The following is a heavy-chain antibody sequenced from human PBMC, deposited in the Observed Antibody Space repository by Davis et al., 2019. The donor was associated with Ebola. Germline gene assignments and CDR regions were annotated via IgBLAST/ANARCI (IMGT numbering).Heavy chain of an antibody. V-gene: IGHV1-69*10. D-gene: IGHD5-24*01. CDR3: ARGLARDGYTGQGY. J-gene: IGHJ4*02. Sequence: SVKVSCKASGGTFSTYAISWVRQAPGQGLEWMGGIIPFLGIPNYAQKFQGRVTITADKSTSTAYIELSSLRSEDTAVYYCARGLARDGYTGQGYWGQGTLVTVSS. CDR1: GGTFSTYA. CDR2: IIPFLGIP.